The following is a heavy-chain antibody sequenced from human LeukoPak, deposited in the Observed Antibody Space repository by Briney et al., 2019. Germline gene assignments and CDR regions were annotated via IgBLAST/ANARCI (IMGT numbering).Heavy chain of an antibody. V-gene: IGHV3-23*01. D-gene: IGHD2-21*02. CDR1: GFTFSSYA. CDR3: ASCGGDCWHDAFDI. CDR2: ISGRDDSA. J-gene: IGHJ3*02. Sequence: GGSLRLSCAASGFTFSSYAMSWVRQAPGKGLEWVSTISGRDDSAYYADSVKGRFTISRDNSKNTLYLQVNSLRAEDTAVYYCASCGGDCWHDAFDIWGQGTMVTVSS.